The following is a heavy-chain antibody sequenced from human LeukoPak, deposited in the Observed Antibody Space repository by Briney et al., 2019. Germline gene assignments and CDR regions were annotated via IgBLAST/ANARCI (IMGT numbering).Heavy chain of an antibody. D-gene: IGHD5-24*01. CDR1: GGSFSGYY. J-gene: IGHJ4*02. V-gene: IGHV4-34*01. CDR3: ARMGRDGYNYGGY. Sequence: SETLSLTCAVYGGSFSGYYWSWIRQPPGKGLEWIGEINHSGSTNYNPSLKSRVTISVDTSKNQFSLKLSSVTAADTAVYYCARMGRDGYNYGGYWGQGTLVTVSS. CDR2: INHSGST.